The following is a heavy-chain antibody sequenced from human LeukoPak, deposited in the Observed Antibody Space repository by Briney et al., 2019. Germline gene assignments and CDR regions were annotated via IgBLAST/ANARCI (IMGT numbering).Heavy chain of an antibody. CDR3: ARDHPLIGVVVPAASDY. CDR2: INPSGGST. Sequence: ASVKVSCKASGYTFTSYYTHWVRQAPGQGLEWMGIINPSGGSTSYAQKFQGRVTMTRDTSISTAYMELSRLRSDDTAVYYCARDHPLIGVVVPAASDYWGQGTLVTVSS. D-gene: IGHD2-2*01. V-gene: IGHV1-46*01. J-gene: IGHJ4*02. CDR1: GYTFTSYY.